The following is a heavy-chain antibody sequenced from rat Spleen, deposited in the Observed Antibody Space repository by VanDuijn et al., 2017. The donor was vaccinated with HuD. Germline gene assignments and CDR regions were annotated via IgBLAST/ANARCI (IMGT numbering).Heavy chain of an antibody. D-gene: IGHD4-3*01. J-gene: IGHJ3*01. CDR2: ISYGDLSGHSIT. Sequence: EVQLVESDGGLVQPGRSLKLSCAASGFTFSDYYMAWVRQAPTKGLEWVATISYGDLSGHSITYYRDSVKGRFPISRDNAKNTLYLQMDSLRSEDTATYYCARQGFGVPPFFAYWGQGTLVTVSS. CDR1: GFTFSDYY. V-gene: IGHV5-29*01. CDR3: ARQGFGVPPFFAY.